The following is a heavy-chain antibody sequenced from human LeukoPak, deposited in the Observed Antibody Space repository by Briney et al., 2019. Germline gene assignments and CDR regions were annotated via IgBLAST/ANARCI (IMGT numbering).Heavy chain of an antibody. Sequence: PGGSLRLSCAASGFTFSSYWMSWVRQAPGKGLEWVANIKQDGSEKYYVDSVKGRFTISRDNAKNSLYLQMNSLRAEDTAVYYCARLKVPAATLFDYWGQGTLVTVSS. CDR1: GFTFSSYW. CDR2: IKQDGSEK. J-gene: IGHJ4*02. D-gene: IGHD2-2*01. V-gene: IGHV3-7*01. CDR3: ARLKVPAATLFDY.